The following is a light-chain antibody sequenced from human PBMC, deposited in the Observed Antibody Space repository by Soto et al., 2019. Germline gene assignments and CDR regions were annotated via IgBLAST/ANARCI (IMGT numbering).Light chain of an antibody. CDR1: SRDVGGYNY. J-gene: IGLJ2*01. CDR2: DVS. V-gene: IGLV2-11*01. Sequence: QSALTQPRSVSGAPGQSVTISCTGTSRDVGGYNYVSWYQQHPGKAPKLLIYDVSKRPSGVRDRFSGSKSGNPASLTISGLRADDEADYHCCSYAGTFVVFGGGTKVTVL. CDR3: CSYAGTFVV.